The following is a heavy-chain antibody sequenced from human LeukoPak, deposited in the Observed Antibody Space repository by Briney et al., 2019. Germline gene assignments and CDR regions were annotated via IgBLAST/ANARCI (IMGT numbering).Heavy chain of an antibody. CDR1: GFTFSDYY. D-gene: IGHD2-2*02. CDR3: ARSQGHCSSTSCYIPHAFDI. Sequence: GGSLRLSCAASGFTFSDYYMSWIRQAPGKGLEWVSYISSSGSTIYYADSVKGRFTISRVNAKNSLNLQMNSLRAEDTAVYYCARSQGHCSSTSCYIPHAFDIWGQGTMVTVSS. V-gene: IGHV3-11*01. CDR2: ISSSGSTI. J-gene: IGHJ3*02.